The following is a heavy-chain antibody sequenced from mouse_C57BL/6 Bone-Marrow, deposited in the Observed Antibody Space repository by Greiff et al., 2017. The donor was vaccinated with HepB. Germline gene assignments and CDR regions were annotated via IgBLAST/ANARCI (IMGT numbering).Heavy chain of an antibody. Sequence: VQLQQSGAELVRPGASVTLSCKASGYTFTDYEMHWVKQTPVHGLEWIGAIDPETGGTAYNQKFKGKAILTAAKSSSTAYMELRSLTSEDSAVYYCTEGYWAWFAYWGQGTLVTVSA. D-gene: IGHD2-3*01. CDR1: GYTFTDYE. J-gene: IGHJ3*01. CDR2: IDPETGGT. V-gene: IGHV1-15*01. CDR3: TEGYWAWFAY.